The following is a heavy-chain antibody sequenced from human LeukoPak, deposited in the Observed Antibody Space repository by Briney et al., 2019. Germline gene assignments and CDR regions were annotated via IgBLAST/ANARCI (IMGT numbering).Heavy chain of an antibody. D-gene: IGHD3-22*01. V-gene: IGHV3-7*01. CDR1: GFTFSNYW. Sequence: GGSLRLSCAASGFTFSNYWMSWVRQAPGKGLEWVANIKQDGSEKYYVDSVKGRFTISRDNAKNSLYLQMNSLRAEDTAVYYCARDTGYSDSSGYYGTNFDSWGQGTLVTVSS. CDR2: IKQDGSEK. CDR3: ARDTGYSDSSGYYGTNFDS. J-gene: IGHJ4*02.